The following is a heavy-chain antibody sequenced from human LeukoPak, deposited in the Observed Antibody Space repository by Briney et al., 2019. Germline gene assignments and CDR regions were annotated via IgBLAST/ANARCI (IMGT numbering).Heavy chain of an antibody. CDR2: INPNSGGT. Sequence: ASVKVSCKASGYTFTSYGISWVRQAPGQGLEWMGWINPNSGGTNYAQKFQGRVTMTRDTSNSTAYMELSRLRSDDTAVYYCAARSSGYYLRFDYWGQGTLVTVSS. V-gene: IGHV1-2*02. CDR3: AARSSGYYLRFDY. D-gene: IGHD3-22*01. CDR1: GYTFTSYG. J-gene: IGHJ4*02.